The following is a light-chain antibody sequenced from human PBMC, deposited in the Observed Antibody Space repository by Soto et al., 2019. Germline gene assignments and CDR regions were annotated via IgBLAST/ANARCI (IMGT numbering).Light chain of an antibody. CDR3: QHYGSSPPLT. CDR2: GAS. J-gene: IGKJ4*01. CDR1: QSVSSTF. V-gene: IGKV3-20*01. Sequence: EFVLTQSPGTLSLSQGERATLSCRASQSVSSTFLAWYQQKPGQPPRLLIYGASTRGTGIPDRFSGSGSGTDFTLTISRLEPEDSAVYYCQHYGSSPPLTFGGGTKVEIK.